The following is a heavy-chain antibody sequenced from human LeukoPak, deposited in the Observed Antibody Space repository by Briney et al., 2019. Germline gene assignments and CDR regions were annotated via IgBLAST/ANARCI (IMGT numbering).Heavy chain of an antibody. CDR1: GGSISSISSNNYH. V-gene: IGHV4-31*03. Sequence: SETLSLTCIVSGGSISSISSNNYHWGWIRQHPGKGLEWIGYIYYSGSTYYNPSLKSRVTISVDTSKNQFSLELSSVTAADTAVYYCARGPWGEWYYYGSGKYYYYGMDVWGQGTTVTVSS. CDR2: IYYSGST. D-gene: IGHD3-10*01. J-gene: IGHJ6*02. CDR3: ARGPWGEWYYYGSGKYYYYGMDV.